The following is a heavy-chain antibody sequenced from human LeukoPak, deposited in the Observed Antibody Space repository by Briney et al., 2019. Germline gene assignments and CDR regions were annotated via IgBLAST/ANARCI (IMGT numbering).Heavy chain of an antibody. Sequence: GGSLRLSCAASGFPFDRYWMSWFRQRPGRGLEWVASVNQDETERHFLDSVRGRFTISRDNAKNSVFLQMNYLRAEDTAVYFCARDGCTTTTCASLGGFNHWAQGTLVTVSS. V-gene: IGHV3-7*01. CDR3: ARDGCTTTTCASLGGFNH. D-gene: IGHD1-26*01. CDR2: VNQDETER. CDR1: GFPFDRYW. J-gene: IGHJ4*02.